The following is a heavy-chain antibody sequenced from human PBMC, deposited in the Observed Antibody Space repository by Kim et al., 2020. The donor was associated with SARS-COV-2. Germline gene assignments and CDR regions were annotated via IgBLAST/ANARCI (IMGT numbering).Heavy chain of an antibody. V-gene: IGHV3-53*01. D-gene: IGHD3-10*01. CDR3: ARDRTMVRGVINAFDI. Sequence: SVKGRFTISRDNSKNTLYRQMNSLRAEDTAVYYCARDRTMVRGVINAFDIWGQGTMVTVSS. J-gene: IGHJ3*02.